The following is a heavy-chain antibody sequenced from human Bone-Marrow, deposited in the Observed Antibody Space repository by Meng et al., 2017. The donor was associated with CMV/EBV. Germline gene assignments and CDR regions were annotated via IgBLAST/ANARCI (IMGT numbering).Heavy chain of an antibody. CDR3: ARTTVITYAIDV. D-gene: IGHD4-11*01. CDR2: IRNKANSYRT. V-gene: IGHV3-72*01. J-gene: IGHJ6*02. Sequence: GGSLRLSCAASGFIFSDHYIDWVRQAPEKGLEWVGRIRNKANSYRTEYAASVQGRFTVSGDDSQNSVYLQMNSLKIEDTAVYYCARTTVITYAIDVCGQGTTATVSS. CDR1: GFIFSDHY.